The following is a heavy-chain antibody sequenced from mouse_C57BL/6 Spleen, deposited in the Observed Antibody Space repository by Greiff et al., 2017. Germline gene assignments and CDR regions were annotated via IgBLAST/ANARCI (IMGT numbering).Heavy chain of an antibody. V-gene: IGHV2-5*01. CDR3: AKRDYAMDY. CDR1: GFSLTSYG. Sequence: VQLQESGPGLVQPSQSLSITCTVSGFSLTSYGVHWVRQSPGKGLEWLGVIWRGGSTDYNAALMSRLSITKDNSKSQVFFKMNSLQADDTAIYYCAKRDYAMDYWGQGTSVTVSS. CDR2: IWRGGST. J-gene: IGHJ4*01.